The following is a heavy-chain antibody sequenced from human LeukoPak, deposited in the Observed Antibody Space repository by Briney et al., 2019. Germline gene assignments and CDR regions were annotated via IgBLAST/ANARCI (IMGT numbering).Heavy chain of an antibody. CDR3: ARDGGLVDFDS. D-gene: IGHD3-16*01. CDR2: INPNSGGT. Sequence: ASVKVSCKASGYTFTGYSLHWVRQAPGQGLEWMGWINPNSGGTGFAQKFQGRVTMTRDTSITTGYMELSRLTSGDTAVYYCARDGGLVDFDSWGQGTLITVSS. CDR1: GYTFTGYS. J-gene: IGHJ4*02. V-gene: IGHV1-2*02.